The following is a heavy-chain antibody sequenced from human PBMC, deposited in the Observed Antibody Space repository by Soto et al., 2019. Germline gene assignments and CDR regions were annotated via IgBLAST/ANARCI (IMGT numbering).Heavy chain of an antibody. CDR1: GGSFSGYY. Sequence: SGTLSLTCAVYGGSFSGYYWSWIRQPPGKGLEWIGEINHSGSTNYNPSLKSRVTISVDTSKNQLSLKLGSVTAADTAVYYCARVYSSSFVYYYYYMDVWGKGTTVTV. CDR2: INHSGST. D-gene: IGHD6-6*01. J-gene: IGHJ6*03. CDR3: ARVYSSSFVYYYYYMDV. V-gene: IGHV4-34*01.